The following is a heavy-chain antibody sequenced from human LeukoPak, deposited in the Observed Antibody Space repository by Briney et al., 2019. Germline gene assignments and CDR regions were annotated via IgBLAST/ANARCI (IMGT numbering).Heavy chain of an antibody. CDR2: INPNSGGT. V-gene: IGHV1-2*02. CDR1: GYTFTGYY. Sequence: ASVKVSCKASGYTFTGYYMHWVRQAPGQGLEWMGWINPNSGGTNYAQKFQGRVTMTRDTSISIAYMELSRLRSDDTAVYYCARDTPYDSSGSGDYYYYYYMDVWGKGTTVSVSS. D-gene: IGHD3-22*01. CDR3: ARDTPYDSSGSGDYYYYYYMDV. J-gene: IGHJ6*03.